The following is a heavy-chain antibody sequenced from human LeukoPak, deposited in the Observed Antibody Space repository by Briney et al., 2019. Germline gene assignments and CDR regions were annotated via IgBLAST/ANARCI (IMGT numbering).Heavy chain of an antibody. J-gene: IGHJ4*02. CDR3: ARGLPSGEQDY. CDR1: AYTFTSYD. V-gene: IGHV1-8*01. CDR2: MISDSCST. Sequence: ASVSVSCKASAYTFTSYDIYWVRHGTGQGLEGMGLMISDSCSTGYAQKFQGRVTMTRNTSISTAYRELRSLRSEDTGVYYWARGLPSGEQDYWGQGTLVTVSS. D-gene: IGHD1/OR15-1a*01.